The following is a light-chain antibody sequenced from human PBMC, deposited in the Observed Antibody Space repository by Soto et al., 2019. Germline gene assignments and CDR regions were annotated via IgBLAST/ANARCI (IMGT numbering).Light chain of an antibody. CDR1: SRDVGGYNY. CDR3: SSYTSSSPFV. CDR2: EVS. J-gene: IGLJ1*01. Sequence: QSVLTQPASVSGSPGQSITISCTGTSRDVGGYNYVSWYQQHPGKAPKLMIYEVSNRPSGVSNRFPRSKSGNTASLTISGLQAEDEADYYCSSYTSSSPFVFVTGTKVTVL. V-gene: IGLV2-14*01.